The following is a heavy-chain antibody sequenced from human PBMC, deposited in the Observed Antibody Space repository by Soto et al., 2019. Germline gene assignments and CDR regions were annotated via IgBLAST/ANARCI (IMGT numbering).Heavy chain of an antibody. CDR3: ARAGISQAAAGSLDCWHIDS. J-gene: IGHJ4*02. D-gene: IGHD6-13*01. V-gene: IGHV3-66*01. CDR2: IYSGGTT. Sequence: EVQLVESGGGLVQPGGSLRLSCAASGFTVSSNYMSWVRQAPGKGLERVSIIYSGGTTYYADSVTSRFTISTDNSTNTLYLQMNSLRAEDTAVYYCARAGISQAAAGSLDCWHIDSWGQGTLVTVSS. CDR1: GFTVSSNY.